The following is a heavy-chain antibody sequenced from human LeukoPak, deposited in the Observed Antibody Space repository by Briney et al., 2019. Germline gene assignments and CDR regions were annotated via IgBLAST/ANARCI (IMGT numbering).Heavy chain of an antibody. D-gene: IGHD2-2*01. J-gene: IGHJ4*02. CDR1: GFTFSSYA. V-gene: IGHV3-30*04. CDR3: AKDRVVVPAGPHKATGLGY. CDR2: ISYDGSNK. Sequence: QPGRSLRLSCAASGFTFSSYAMHWVRQAPGKGLEWVAVISYDGSNKYYADSVKGRFTISRDNSKNTLYLQMNSLRAEDTAVYYCAKDRVVVPAGPHKATGLGYWGQGTLVTVSS.